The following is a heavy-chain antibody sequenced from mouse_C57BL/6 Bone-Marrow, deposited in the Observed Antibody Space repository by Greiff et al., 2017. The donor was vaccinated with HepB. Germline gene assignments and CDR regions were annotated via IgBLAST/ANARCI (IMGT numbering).Heavy chain of an antibody. CDR3: TRAPRGDSYYSFDY. D-gene: IGHD2-12*01. CDR2: IDPETGGT. CDR1: GYTFTDYE. J-gene: IGHJ2*01. V-gene: IGHV1-15*01. Sequence: QVQLKESGAELVRPGASVTLSCKASGYTFTDYEMHWVKPTPVHGLEWIGAIDPETGGTAYNQKFKGKDILTADNSSITAYMELRSLTSEDSAVYYCTRAPRGDSYYSFDYWGQGTTLTVSS.